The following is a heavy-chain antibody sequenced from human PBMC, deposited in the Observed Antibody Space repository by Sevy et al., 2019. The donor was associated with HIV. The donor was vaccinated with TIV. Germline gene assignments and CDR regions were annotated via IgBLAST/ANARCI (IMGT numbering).Heavy chain of an antibody. CDR3: AKDRRRGYSFGLDS. V-gene: IGHV3-30*18. CDR1: GFPFGSHS. Sequence: GGSLRLSCVGSGFPFGSHSMHWVRQAPGKGLEWVAVISYDGDNKYYGDSVKGRFTISRDNSKNTLFLQMNSLRGDDTAVYYCAKDRRRGYSFGLDSWGQGTLVTVSS. J-gene: IGHJ5*01. D-gene: IGHD5-18*01. CDR2: ISYDGDNK.